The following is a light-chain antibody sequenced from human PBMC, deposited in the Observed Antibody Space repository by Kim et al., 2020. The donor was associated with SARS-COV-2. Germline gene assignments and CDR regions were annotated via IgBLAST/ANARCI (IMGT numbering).Light chain of an antibody. CDR2: DVN. Sequence: QSALTQPPSASGSPGQSITISCTGTSSDLGGYNYVSWYQQHPGKAPKLMIYDVNKRPSGVPDRFSGSKSGNTASLTVSGLQAEDEAVYYCSSYGGSVFGGGTQLTVL. CDR3: SSYGGSV. V-gene: IGLV2-8*01. J-gene: IGLJ2*01. CDR1: SSDLGGYNY.